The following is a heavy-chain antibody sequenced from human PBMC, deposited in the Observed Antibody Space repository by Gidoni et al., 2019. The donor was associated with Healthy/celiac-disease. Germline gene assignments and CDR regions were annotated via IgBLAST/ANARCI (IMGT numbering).Heavy chain of an antibody. V-gene: IGHV3-23*04. CDR3: AKAGDIVATRERYYFDY. Sequence: EVQPVESDRGLVQPGGSLRLYCAASGFTFSSYAMSWVRQAPGKGLEWVSAISGSGGSTYYADSVEGRFTISRDNSKNTLYLQMNSLRAEDTAVYYCAKAGDIVATRERYYFDYWGQGTLVTVSS. CDR1: GFTFSSYA. J-gene: IGHJ4*02. CDR2: ISGSGGST. D-gene: IGHD5-12*01.